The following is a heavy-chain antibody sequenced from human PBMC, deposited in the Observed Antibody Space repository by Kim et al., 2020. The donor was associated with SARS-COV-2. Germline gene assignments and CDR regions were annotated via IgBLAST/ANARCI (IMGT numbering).Heavy chain of an antibody. CDR1: GFAFSGSA. V-gene: IGHV3-73*01. D-gene: IGHD5-12*01. J-gene: IGHJ6*01. CDR2: VRSKANNYGT. Sequence: GGSLKLSCAASGFAFSGSAIHWVRQASGKGLEWVGRVRSKANNYGTVYAASLKGKFTISRDDSENTAYLQMSSLKTDDTAVYYCMLWLETYSMDVWGHGT. CDR3: MLWLETYSMDV.